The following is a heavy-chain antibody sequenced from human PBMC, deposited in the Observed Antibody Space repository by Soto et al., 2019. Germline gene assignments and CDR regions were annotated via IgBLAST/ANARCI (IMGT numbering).Heavy chain of an antibody. V-gene: IGHV1-46*03. J-gene: IGHJ1*01. D-gene: IGHD6-6*01. CDR1: GYTFTSYY. CDR3: ARDRSSVARIDYFHH. Sequence: ASVKVSCKASGYTFTSYYMHWVRQAPGQGLEWMGIINPSGGSTSYAQKFQGRVTMSRDTSTSTVYMELSSLGSEDTAVYYCARDRSSVARIDYFHHWGQGTLVTVDS. CDR2: INPSGGST.